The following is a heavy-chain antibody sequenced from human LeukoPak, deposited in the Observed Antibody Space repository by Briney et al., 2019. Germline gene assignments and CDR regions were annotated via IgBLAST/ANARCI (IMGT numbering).Heavy chain of an antibody. J-gene: IGHJ3*02. V-gene: IGHV4-61*02. CDR1: GGSISSGSYY. D-gene: IGHD2-2*01. CDR2: IYTSGSP. CDR3: ARHQPLHTLQLLDAFDI. Sequence: TLSLTCTVSGGSISSGSYYWSWMRQPAGKGLEWSVRIYTSGSPNFNPSLQRRSTNSVDPSKNQCPLKLGQAAAADTAVYYCARHQPLHTLQLLDAFDIWGQGTMVTVSS.